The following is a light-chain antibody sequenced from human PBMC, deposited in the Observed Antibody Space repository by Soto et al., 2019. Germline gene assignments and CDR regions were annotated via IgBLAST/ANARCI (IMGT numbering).Light chain of an antibody. Sequence: DIQMTQSPSSLSASVGDRVTITCQASQDISNYLNLYQHKPGKAPKLLIYDASNLETGVPSRFSGSGSGTDFTFTISSLQPEDIATYYCQQYDNLPLTFGPGTKVDIK. V-gene: IGKV1-33*01. CDR3: QQYDNLPLT. J-gene: IGKJ3*01. CDR1: QDISNY. CDR2: DAS.